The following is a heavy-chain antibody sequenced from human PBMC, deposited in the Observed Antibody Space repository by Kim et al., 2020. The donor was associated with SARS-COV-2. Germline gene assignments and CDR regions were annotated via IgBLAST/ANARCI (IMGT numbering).Heavy chain of an antibody. Sequence: SETLSLTCTVSGGSISSYYWSWIRQPPGKGLEWIGYIYYSGSTNYNPSLKSRVTISVDTSKNQFSLKLSSVTAADTAVYYCARDVDISGYWGWFDPWGQGTLVTVSS. CDR3: ARDVDISGYWGWFDP. V-gene: IGHV4-59*01. D-gene: IGHD3-22*01. J-gene: IGHJ5*02. CDR2: IYYSGST. CDR1: GGSISSYY.